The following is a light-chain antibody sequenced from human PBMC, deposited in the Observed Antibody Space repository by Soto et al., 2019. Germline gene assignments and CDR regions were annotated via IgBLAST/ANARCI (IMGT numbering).Light chain of an antibody. CDR1: ESVSSSY. CDR3: QQYGNSPRT. Sequence: EIVLTQSPGTLSLSPGERATLSCRASESVSSSYLAWYQQKPGQAPRLLIYGASTRAAGIPDRFGGSGSGTDFTLTISRLEPEDVAVYYCQQYGNSPRTFGQGTKVDIK. J-gene: IGKJ1*01. V-gene: IGKV3-20*01. CDR2: GAS.